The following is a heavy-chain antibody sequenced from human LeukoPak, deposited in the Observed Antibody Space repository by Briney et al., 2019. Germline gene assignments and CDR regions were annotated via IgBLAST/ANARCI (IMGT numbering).Heavy chain of an antibody. CDR2: ISGSGGST. V-gene: IGHV3-23*01. CDR3: AKRKATMVRGVNYYYGMDV. D-gene: IGHD3-10*01. CDR1: GFTFSSYA. Sequence: GGSLRLSCAAYGFTFSSYAMSWVRQAPGKGREWVSAISGSGGSTYYADSVKGRFTISRDNSKNTLYLQMNSLRAEDTAVYYCAKRKATMVRGVNYYYGMDVWGQGTTVTVSS. J-gene: IGHJ6*02.